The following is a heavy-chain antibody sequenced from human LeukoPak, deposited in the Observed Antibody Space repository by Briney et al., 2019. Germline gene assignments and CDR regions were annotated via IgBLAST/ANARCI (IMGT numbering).Heavy chain of an antibody. D-gene: IGHD3-22*01. CDR3: ARAALYYYDSSGYWGDAFDI. J-gene: IGHJ3*02. Sequence: SVKVSCKASGGTFSSYAISWVRQAPGQGLEWMGGIIPIFGTANYAQKFQGRVTITTDESTSTAYMELSSVTAADTAVHYCARAALYYYDSSGYWGDAFDIWGQGTMVTVSS. V-gene: IGHV1-69*05. CDR1: GGTFSSYA. CDR2: IIPIFGTA.